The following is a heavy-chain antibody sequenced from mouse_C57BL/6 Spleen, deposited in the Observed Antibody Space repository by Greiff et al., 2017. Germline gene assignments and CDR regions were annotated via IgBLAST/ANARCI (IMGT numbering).Heavy chain of an antibody. V-gene: IGHV5-4*01. D-gene: IGHD1-1*01. CDR3: ARKYYGSGDYFDN. J-gene: IGHJ2*01. CDR1: GFTFSSYA. Sequence: EVQLQESGGGLVKPGGSLKLSCAASGFTFSSYAMSWVRPTPGKRLEWVATISDGGSYTYYPDTVKGRFTISRDNAKNNLYLQMSHMKSEDTAMYYCARKYYGSGDYFDNWGQGTTLTVSS. CDR2: ISDGGSYT.